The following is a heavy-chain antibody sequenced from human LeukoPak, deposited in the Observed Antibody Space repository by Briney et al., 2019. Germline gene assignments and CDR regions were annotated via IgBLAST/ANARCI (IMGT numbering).Heavy chain of an antibody. CDR2: INPSGGST. D-gene: IGHD3-10*01. CDR1: GYTFTSYY. V-gene: IGHV1-46*01. Sequence: ASVKVSCKASGYTFTSYYMHWVRQAPGQGLEWMGIINPSGGSTSYAQKFQGRVTMTRDMSTSTVYMELSSLRSEDTAVYYCARDLGFGDDFDPWGQGTLVTVSP. CDR3: ARDLGFGDDFDP. J-gene: IGHJ5*02.